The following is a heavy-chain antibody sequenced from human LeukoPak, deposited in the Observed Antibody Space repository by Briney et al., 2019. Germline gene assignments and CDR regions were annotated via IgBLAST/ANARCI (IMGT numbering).Heavy chain of an antibody. CDR1: GYIFTNYG. CDR2: ISAYNGNT. J-gene: IGHJ6*02. D-gene: IGHD5-18*01. Sequence: ASVKVSCKASGYIFTNYGISWVRQAPGQGLEWMGWISAYNGNTNYAQKLQGRVTMTTDTSTSTAYMELRSLRSDDTAVYYCAREGVLGYSYGYSIYYYGMDVWGQGTTVTVSS. CDR3: AREGVLGYSYGYSIYYYGMDV. V-gene: IGHV1-18*01.